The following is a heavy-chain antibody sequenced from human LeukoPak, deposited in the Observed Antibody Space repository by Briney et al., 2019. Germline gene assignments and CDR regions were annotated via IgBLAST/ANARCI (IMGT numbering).Heavy chain of an antibody. CDR2: ISSSGSTI. D-gene: IGHD2-15*01. CDR3: ARAVGGYYYYYMDV. Sequence: GGSLRLSCAASGFTFSSYEMNWVRQAPGKGLEWVSYISSSGSTIYYVDSVKGRFTISRDNAKNSLYLQMNSLRAEDTAVYYCARAVGGYYYYYMDVWGKGTTVTVSS. V-gene: IGHV3-48*03. J-gene: IGHJ6*03. CDR1: GFTFSSYE.